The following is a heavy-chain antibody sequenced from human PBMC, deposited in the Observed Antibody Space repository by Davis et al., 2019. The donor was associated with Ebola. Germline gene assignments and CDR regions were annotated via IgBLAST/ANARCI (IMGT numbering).Heavy chain of an antibody. CDR2: IQQDVGDK. V-gene: IGHV3-7*01. CDR3: ARDLGLDFAVVTYFDY. D-gene: IGHD3-3*01. Sequence: GRSLTLSCPPSAFTSSNYSTSWVRHVPGRGLEWVANIQQDVGDKHYLESVKGRFTISRDNTKDLVFLELNSLRVEDTGVYYCARDLGLDFAVVTYFDYWGHGTPVTVSS. CDR1: AFTSSNYS. J-gene: IGHJ4*01.